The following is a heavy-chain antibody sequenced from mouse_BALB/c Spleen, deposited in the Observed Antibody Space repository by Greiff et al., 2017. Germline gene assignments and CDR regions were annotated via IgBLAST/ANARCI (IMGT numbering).Heavy chain of an antibody. J-gene: IGHJ2*01. CDR2: ISSGGSYT. V-gene: IGHV5-6-4*01. CDR1: GFTFSSYT. Sequence: EVNLVESGGGLVKPGGSLKLSCAASGFTFSSYTMSWVRQTPEKRLEWVATISSGGSYTYYPDSVKGRFTISRDNAKNTLYLQMSSLKSEDTAMYYCTRDGYYVWGQGTTLTVSS. CDR3: TRDGYYV. D-gene: IGHD2-3*01.